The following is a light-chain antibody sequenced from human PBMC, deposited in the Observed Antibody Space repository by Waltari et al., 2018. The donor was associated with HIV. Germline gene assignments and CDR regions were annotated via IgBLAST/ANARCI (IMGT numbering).Light chain of an antibody. J-gene: IGLJ2*01. Sequence: SYVLTQPPSVSVAPGQTARITCGGSNIGSKSVHWYQQRPGQAPVLVVYDDSDRPSGIPERFSGSNSGNTATLTISRVEAGDEADYYCQVWDSSSTHAGVLFGGGTKLTVL. CDR2: DDS. V-gene: IGLV3-21*02. CDR1: NIGSKS. CDR3: QVWDSSSTHAGVL.